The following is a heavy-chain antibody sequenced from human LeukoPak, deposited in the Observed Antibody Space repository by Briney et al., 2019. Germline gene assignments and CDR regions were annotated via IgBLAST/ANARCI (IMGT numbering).Heavy chain of an antibody. CDR2: ISWSSGSI. CDR1: GFTFDDYA. V-gene: IGHV3-9*03. CDR3: AKVIGPDCSSSSCYDRSYGATRPDIAVAGTNYYYGMDV. D-gene: IGHD2-2*01. J-gene: IGHJ6*04. Sequence: GRSLRLSCAASGFTFDDYAMHWIRQAPGKGLEWVSGISWSSGSIGYADSVKGRITISRDNSNCTLYLQGNSLRAEDMAVYYCAKVIGPDCSSSSCYDRSYGATRPDIAVAGTNYYYGMDVWGKGTTVTVSS.